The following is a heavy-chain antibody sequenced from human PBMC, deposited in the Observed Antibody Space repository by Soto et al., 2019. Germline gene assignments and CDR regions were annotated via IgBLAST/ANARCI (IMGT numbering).Heavy chain of an antibody. J-gene: IGHJ4*02. D-gene: IGHD5-18*01. Sequence: QVQLQESGPGLVKPSQTLSLTCTVSGGSISRGGYYWSWIRQHPVKGLEWIGYIYYSGSTYYNPSLKSRVTISVDTSKNQFSLKLSSVTAADTAVYYCARLDTAMVRLADYWGQGTLVTVSS. V-gene: IGHV4-31*03. CDR1: GGSISRGGYY. CDR2: IYYSGST. CDR3: ARLDTAMVRLADY.